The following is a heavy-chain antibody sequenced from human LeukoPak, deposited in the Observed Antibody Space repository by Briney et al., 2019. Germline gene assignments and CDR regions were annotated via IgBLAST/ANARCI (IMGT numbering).Heavy chain of an antibody. CDR3: ASNPRWGSVAAGSFDY. CDR1: GGSISSGSYY. D-gene: IGHD3-16*01. V-gene: IGHV4-61*01. CDR2: IYYSGST. Sequence: PSETLSLTCTVSGGSISSGSYYWSWIRQPPGKGLEWIGYIYYSGSTNYNPSLKSRVTISVDTSKNQFSLKLSSVTAADTAVYYCASNPRWGSVAAGSFDYWGQGTLVTVSS. J-gene: IGHJ4*02.